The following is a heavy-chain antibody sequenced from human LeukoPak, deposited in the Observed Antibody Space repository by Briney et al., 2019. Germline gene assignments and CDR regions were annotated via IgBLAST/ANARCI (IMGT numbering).Heavy chain of an antibody. CDR3: AKLAMAILTDFDY. CDR2: IYSGGST. CDR1: GFTVSSNY. J-gene: IGHJ4*02. V-gene: IGHV3-66*02. D-gene: IGHD5-18*01. Sequence: PRGSLRLSCAASGFTVSSNYMSWVRQAPGKGLEWVSVIYSGGSTYYADSVKGRFTISRDNSKNTLYLQMNSLRAEDTAVYYCAKLAMAILTDFDYWGQGTLVTVSS.